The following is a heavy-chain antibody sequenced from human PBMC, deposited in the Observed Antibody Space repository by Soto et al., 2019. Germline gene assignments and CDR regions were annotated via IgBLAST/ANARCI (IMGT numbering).Heavy chain of an antibody. CDR1: GFTFSSYA. Sequence: QVQLVESGGGVVQPGRSLRLSCAASGFTFSSYAMHWVRQAPGKGLEWVAVISYDGSNKYYADSVKGRFTISRDSSKSTLYLKVNSLRAEDTAVYYCARESSLFYGDLDYWGQGTLVTVSS. CDR3: ARESSLFYGDLDY. D-gene: IGHD4-17*01. CDR2: ISYDGSNK. V-gene: IGHV3-30-3*01. J-gene: IGHJ4*02.